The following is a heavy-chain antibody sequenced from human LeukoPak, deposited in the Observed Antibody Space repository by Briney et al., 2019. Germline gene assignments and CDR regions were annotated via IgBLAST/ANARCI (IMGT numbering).Heavy chain of an antibody. Sequence: GGSLRLSCAASGFTFSSYSMNWVRQAPGKGLEWVSSISSSSSYIYYADSVKGRFTISRDNAKNSQYLQMNSLRAEDTAVYYCARGIDDYGDLRLDYWGQGTLVTVSS. D-gene: IGHD4-17*01. J-gene: IGHJ4*02. CDR1: GFTFSSYS. V-gene: IGHV3-21*01. CDR3: ARGIDDYGDLRLDY. CDR2: ISSSSSYI.